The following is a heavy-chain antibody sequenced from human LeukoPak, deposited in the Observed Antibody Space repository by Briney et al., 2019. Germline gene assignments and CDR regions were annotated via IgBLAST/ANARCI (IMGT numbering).Heavy chain of an antibody. CDR3: AKDYY. CDR1: GFTFTTYW. CDR2: INSDGSIT. J-gene: IGHJ4*02. V-gene: IGHV3-74*01. Sequence: GGSLRLSCAASGFTFTTYWMHWVRQAPGKGLVWVSHINSDGSITSYADSVKGRFTISRDNAKNTLYLQMNSLRAEDTAVYYCAKDYYWGQGTLVTVSS.